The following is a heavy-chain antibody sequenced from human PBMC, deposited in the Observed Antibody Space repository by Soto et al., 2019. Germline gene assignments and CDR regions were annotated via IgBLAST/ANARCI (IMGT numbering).Heavy chain of an antibody. J-gene: IGHJ2*01. V-gene: IGHV3-21*01. CDR3: ARDCGSGGDCYSHNWYFDL. CDR1: GFTFSSYS. CDR2: ISSSSSYI. D-gene: IGHD2-21*02. Sequence: GSLRLSCAASGFTFSSYSMNWVRQAPGKGLEWVSSISSSSSYIYYADSVKGRFTISRDNAKNSLYLQMNSLRAEDTAVYYCARDCGSGGDCYSHNWYFDLWGRGTLVTVS.